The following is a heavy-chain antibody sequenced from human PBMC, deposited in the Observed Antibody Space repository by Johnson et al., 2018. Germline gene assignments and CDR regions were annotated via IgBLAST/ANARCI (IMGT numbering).Heavy chain of an antibody. CDR1: GFTFDDYA. V-gene: IGHV3-9*01. D-gene: IGHD6-19*01. Sequence: VQLVQSGGGVVQPGRSLRLSCAATGFTFDDYAMHWVRQAPGKGLEWVSGISWNSGSIGYADSVKGRFTISRDNAKNSLYLQMNSLRAEDTAVYYCARVLAVADAFDIWGQGTMVTVSS. J-gene: IGHJ3*02. CDR2: ISWNSGSI. CDR3: ARVLAVADAFDI.